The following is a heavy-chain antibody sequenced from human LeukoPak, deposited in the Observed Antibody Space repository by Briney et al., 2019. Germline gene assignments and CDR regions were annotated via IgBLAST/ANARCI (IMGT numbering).Heavy chain of an antibody. V-gene: IGHV1-2*02. CDR3: ARVIVGAVVYAY. Sequence: ASVKVSCKASGYTLTDYFMHWVRQAPGQRLEWMGWINPNNGDTHYAQKFQGGVTMTRDTSISTAYMDLSRLRSDDTAVYYCARVIVGAVVYAYWGQGTLVTVSS. D-gene: IGHD1-26*01. CDR1: GYTLTDYF. J-gene: IGHJ4*02. CDR2: INPNNGDT.